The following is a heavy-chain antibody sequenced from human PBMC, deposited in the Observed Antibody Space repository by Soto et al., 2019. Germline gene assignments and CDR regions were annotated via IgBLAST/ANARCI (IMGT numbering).Heavy chain of an antibody. Sequence: PGGSLRLSCAASGFTFSSYSMNWVRQTPGKGLEWVSSITSSSSDIFYADSVKGRFTISRDNSKNTLYLQMNSLRAEDTAVYYCARDSASGSYFFYYYYGMDVWGQGTTVTVSS. J-gene: IGHJ6*02. CDR1: GFTFSSYS. CDR2: ITSSSSDI. CDR3: ARDSASGSYFFYYYYGMDV. D-gene: IGHD1-26*01. V-gene: IGHV3-21*01.